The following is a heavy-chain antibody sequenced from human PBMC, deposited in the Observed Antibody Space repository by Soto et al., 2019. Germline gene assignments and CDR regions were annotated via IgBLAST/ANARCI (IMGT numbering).Heavy chain of an antibody. CDR3: ARSGRYSSSSVGY. V-gene: IGHV4-34*01. CDR2: INHSGST. Sequence: XETLSLTCTVDGWSFSGYYWSWIRQPPGKGLEWIGEINHSGSTNYNPSLKSRVTISVDTSKNQFSLKLSSVTAADTAVYYCARSGRYSSSSVGYWGQGPLVTVPQ. J-gene: IGHJ4*02. D-gene: IGHD6-6*01. CDR1: GWSFSGYY.